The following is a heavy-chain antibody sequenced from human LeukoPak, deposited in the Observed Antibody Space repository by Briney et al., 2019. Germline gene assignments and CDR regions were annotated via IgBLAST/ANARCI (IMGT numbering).Heavy chain of an antibody. D-gene: IGHD6-19*01. CDR1: GCSISSYY. V-gene: IGHV4-59*08. Sequence: ETLSLTCTVSGCSISSYYWTRLRQPPGKGLEWIGYIYYSGSTNYNPSLKSRVTISVDTSKNQFSLKLSSLTAADTAVYYCARRRAVPGFYYFDYWGQGTLVTVSS. CDR3: ARRRAVPGFYYFDY. CDR2: IYYSGST. J-gene: IGHJ4*02.